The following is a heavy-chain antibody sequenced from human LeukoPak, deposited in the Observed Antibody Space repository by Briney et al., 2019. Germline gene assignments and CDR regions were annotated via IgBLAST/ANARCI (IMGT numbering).Heavy chain of an antibody. J-gene: IGHJ3*02. CDR3: ARDSVVPAADAAFDI. V-gene: IGHV4-39*07. CDR1: GGSISSSSYY. D-gene: IGHD2-2*01. Sequence: SETLSLTCTVSGGSISSSSYYWGWIRQPPGKGLEWIGSIYYSGSTYYNPSLKSRVTISVDTSKNQFSLKLSSVTAADTAVYCCARDSVVPAADAAFDIWGQGTMVTVSS. CDR2: IYYSGST.